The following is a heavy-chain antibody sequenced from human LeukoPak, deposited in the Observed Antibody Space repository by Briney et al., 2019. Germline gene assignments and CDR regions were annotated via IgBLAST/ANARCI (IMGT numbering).Heavy chain of an antibody. Sequence: SETLSLTCTLSGGSVTSSSFYWAWIRQPPGKGLECIGTIYYSGITYYHSSLKSRVTISVDTSKNQFSLKLNSVTAADTAVYYCARSLSSGWFDYWGQGTLVTVSS. CDR1: GGSVTSSSFY. D-gene: IGHD6-19*01. V-gene: IGHV4-39*07. CDR3: ARSLSSGWFDY. CDR2: IYYSGIT. J-gene: IGHJ5*01.